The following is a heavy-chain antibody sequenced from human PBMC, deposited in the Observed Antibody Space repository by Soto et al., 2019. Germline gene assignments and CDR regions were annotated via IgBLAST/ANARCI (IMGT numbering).Heavy chain of an antibody. CDR2: ITYEGRNK. CDR1: GFIFADYG. CDR3: AKARGANNWANYYGLDV. J-gene: IGHJ6*02. Sequence: PGGSLRLSCAASGFIFADYGMHWVRQAPGKGLEWVELITYEGRNKYYADAVKGRFTISRDNAKNMVSLQMDSLRAEDTAVYYCAKARGANNWANYYGLDVWGQGTTVTVSS. D-gene: IGHD1-1*01. V-gene: IGHV3-30*18.